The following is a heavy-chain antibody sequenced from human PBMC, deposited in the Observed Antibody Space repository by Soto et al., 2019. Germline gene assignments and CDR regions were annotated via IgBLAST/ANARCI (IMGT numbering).Heavy chain of an antibody. D-gene: IGHD6-19*01. J-gene: IGHJ4*02. CDR1: GFPFSNYA. V-gene: IGHV3-30-3*01. CDR3: ARSTKQWLVRVGCDY. CDR2: ISHDGSNK. Sequence: QVQLVESGGGVVQPGTSLRLSCAASGFPFSNYALHWVRQAPGKGLEWVASISHDGSNKYHADSVKGRFTISRDSSKSTLYLEMNSLRAEDTAVYYCARSTKQWLVRVGCDYWGQGSLVTVSS.